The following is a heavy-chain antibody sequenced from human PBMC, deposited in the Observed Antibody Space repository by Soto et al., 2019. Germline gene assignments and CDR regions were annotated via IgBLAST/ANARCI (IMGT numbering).Heavy chain of an antibody. Sequence: EVQLVESGGGLVEPGKSLRLSCAASGFIFEDYAMHWVRQVPGKGLEWVSGISWNSANIGYADSVKGRFIISRDNAKNSLFLQMDSLRAEDTALYYCAKGVPPGALFDYWGQGTLVTVSS. V-gene: IGHV3-9*01. CDR3: AKGVPPGALFDY. CDR1: GFIFEDYA. CDR2: ISWNSANI. J-gene: IGHJ4*02. D-gene: IGHD3-10*01.